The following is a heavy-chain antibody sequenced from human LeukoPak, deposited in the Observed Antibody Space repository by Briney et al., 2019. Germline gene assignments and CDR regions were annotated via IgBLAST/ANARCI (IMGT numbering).Heavy chain of an antibody. CDR2: IYYSGST. J-gene: IGHJ6*02. CDR1: GGSISSYY. D-gene: IGHD5-18*01. CDR3: ARDRSGYSYGIYYYYGMDV. Sequence: SETLSRTCTVSGGSISSYYWSWIRQPPGKGLEWIGYIYYSGSTNYNPSLKSRVTISVDTSKNQFSLKLSSVTAADTAVYYCARDRSGYSYGIYYYYGMDVWGQGTTVTVSS. V-gene: IGHV4-59*01.